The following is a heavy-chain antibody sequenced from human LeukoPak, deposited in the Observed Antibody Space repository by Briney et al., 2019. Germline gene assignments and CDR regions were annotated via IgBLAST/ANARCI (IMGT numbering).Heavy chain of an antibody. V-gene: IGHV4-34*01. Sequence: PSETLSLTCAVYGGSFSGYYWSWIRQPPGKGLEWIGEINHSGSTNYNPSLKSRVTISVDTSKNQFSLKLSSVTAADTAVYYCARGGWGYYFDYWGQGTLVTVSS. CDR2: INHSGST. CDR1: GGSFSGYY. D-gene: IGHD3-16*01. J-gene: IGHJ4*02. CDR3: ARGGWGYYFDY.